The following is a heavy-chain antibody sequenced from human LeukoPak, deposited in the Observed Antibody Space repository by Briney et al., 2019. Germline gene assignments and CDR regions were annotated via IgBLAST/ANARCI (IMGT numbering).Heavy chain of an antibody. D-gene: IGHD3-22*01. CDR2: IYHSGST. J-gene: IGHJ4*02. V-gene: IGHV4-38-2*02. CDR3: ARENYYDSSGYYDY. CDR1: GYSISSGYY. Sequence: SETLSLTCTVSGYSISSGYYWGWIRQPPGKGLEWIGSIYHSGSTYYNPSLKSRVTISVDTSKNQFSLKLSPVTAADTAVYYCARENYYDSSGYYDYWGQGTLVTVSS.